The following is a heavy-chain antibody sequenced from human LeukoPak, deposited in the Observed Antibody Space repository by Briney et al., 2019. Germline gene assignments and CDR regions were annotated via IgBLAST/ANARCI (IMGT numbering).Heavy chain of an antibody. CDR3: ARYYFWAGSYFFDH. CDR2: IFPGDSDT. Sequence: GESLKISCKTSGFTFITHWIAWVRQMPGEGLELMGIIFPGDSDTNYSPSFQGQVTISADKYSNTAYLQWSSLKASDTAMYYCARYYFWAGSYFFDHWGQGTLVT. D-gene: IGHD3/OR15-3a*01. J-gene: IGHJ4*02. V-gene: IGHV5-51*01. CDR1: GFTFITHW.